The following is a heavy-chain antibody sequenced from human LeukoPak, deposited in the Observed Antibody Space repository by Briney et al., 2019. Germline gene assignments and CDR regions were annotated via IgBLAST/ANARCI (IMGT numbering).Heavy chain of an antibody. CDR3: ARGRVVGAPPLDFDI. CDR2: INPNSGGT. J-gene: IGHJ3*02. Sequence: ASVMVSCKASGYTFTGYYMHWVRQAPGQGLEWMGWINPNSGGTNYAQKFQGRVTMTRDTSISTAYMELSRLRSDDTAVYYCARGRVVGAPPLDFDIWGQGTVVTVSS. CDR1: GYTFTGYY. V-gene: IGHV1-2*02. D-gene: IGHD1-26*01.